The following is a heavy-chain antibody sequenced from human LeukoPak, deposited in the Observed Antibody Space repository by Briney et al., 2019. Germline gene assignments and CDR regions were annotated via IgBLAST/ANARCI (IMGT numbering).Heavy chain of an antibody. CDR1: GFTFSSYW. V-gene: IGHV3-7*01. D-gene: IGHD6-19*01. CDR2: IKQDGSEK. J-gene: IGHJ1*01. Sequence: HPGGSLRLSCAASGFTFSSYWMSWVRQAPGKGLEWVANIKQDGSEKYYVDSVKGRFTISRDNAKNSLYLQMNSLRAEDTAVYYCARVSGWYHSYFQHWGQGTLVTVSP. CDR3: ARVSGWYHSYFQH.